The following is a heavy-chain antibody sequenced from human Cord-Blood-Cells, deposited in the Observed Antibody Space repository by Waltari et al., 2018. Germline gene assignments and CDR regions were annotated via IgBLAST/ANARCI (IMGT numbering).Heavy chain of an antibody. D-gene: IGHD3-16*01. V-gene: IGHV1-8*03. CDR2: INPNSGNS. J-gene: IGHJ5*02. Sequence: QLGQAAAEVKRPGASVKGACKASGYTFTSYDIKRVRQATGHGLEWIRWINPNSGNSGYAQKFQGRVTITSNTSIRTAYMELSSLRSEDTSVYYCARVRLRWFDTWGQGTLVTVSS. CDR3: ARVRLRWFDT. CDR1: GYTFTSYD.